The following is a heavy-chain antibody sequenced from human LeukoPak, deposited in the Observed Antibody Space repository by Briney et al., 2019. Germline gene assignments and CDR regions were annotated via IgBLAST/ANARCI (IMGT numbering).Heavy chain of an antibody. CDR3: APGMTGTTWDNWFDP. J-gene: IGHJ5*02. D-gene: IGHD1-7*01. CDR2: IIPIFGTA. Sequence: GASVKVSCKASGGTFSSYAISWVRQAPGQGLEWMGGIIPIFGTANYAQKFQGRVTITTDESTSTAYMELSSLRSEDTAVYYCAPGMTGTTWDNWFDPWGQGTLVTVSS. CDR1: GGTFSSYA. V-gene: IGHV1-69*05.